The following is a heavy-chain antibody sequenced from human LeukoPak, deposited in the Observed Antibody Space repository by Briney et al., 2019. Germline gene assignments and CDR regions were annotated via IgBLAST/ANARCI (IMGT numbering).Heavy chain of an antibody. D-gene: IGHD5-18*01. CDR3: ARVQQTGYSYGPYYFDY. CDR1: GFTFSSYE. CDR2: ISSSGSTI. V-gene: IGHV3-48*03. Sequence: PGGSLRLSCAASGFTFSSYEMNWVRQAPGKGLEWVSYISSSGSTIYYADSVKGRFTISRDNAKNSLYLQMNSLRAEDTAVYYCARVQQTGYSYGPYYFDYWGQGTLVTVSS. J-gene: IGHJ4*02.